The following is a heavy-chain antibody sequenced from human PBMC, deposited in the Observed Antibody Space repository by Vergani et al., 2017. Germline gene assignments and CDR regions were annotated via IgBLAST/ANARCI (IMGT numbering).Heavy chain of an antibody. CDR2: IHYSGRT. J-gene: IGHJ6*03. CDR1: GGSISSGVYY. D-gene: IGHD1-14*01. Sequence: QVQLQESGPGLVKPSQTLSLTCTVPGGSISSGVYYWSWIRQPPGKGLEWIGYIHYSGRTSHNPSLKSRVTITLDTSKNQFSLKLSSVTAADTAVYYCANKPWVYYYMDVWGKGTTVTVSS. V-gene: IGHV4-30-4*01. CDR3: ANKPWVYYYMDV.